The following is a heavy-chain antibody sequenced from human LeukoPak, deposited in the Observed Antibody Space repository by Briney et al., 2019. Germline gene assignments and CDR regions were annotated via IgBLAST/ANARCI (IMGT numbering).Heavy chain of an antibody. CDR2: IASDSSIT. CDR1: GFTFNAYS. Sequence: GGSLRLSCAASGFTFNAYSMHWVRQAPGKGLEWVAVIASDSSITYYADSVKGRFTVSRDNSKDTLYLQMNSLRAEDTAVYYCARDRGYIDFWGQGALVTVSS. CDR3: ARDRGYIDF. V-gene: IGHV3-30*04. D-gene: IGHD5-12*01. J-gene: IGHJ4*02.